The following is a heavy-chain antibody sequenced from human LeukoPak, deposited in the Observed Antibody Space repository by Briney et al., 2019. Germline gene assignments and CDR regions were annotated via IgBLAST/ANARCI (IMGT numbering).Heavy chain of an antibody. D-gene: IGHD3-16*02. CDR2: ISYAGSIK. J-gene: IGHJ4*02. Sequence: PGGSLRLSCAASGFTLSSYPMHWVRQAPGKGLEWVAVISYAGSIKYYADSVKGRFTISRDNSKNTLYLQMNSLRAEDTAVYYCAIGDGLGELSSSFEYWGQGTLVTVSS. CDR1: GFTLSSYP. V-gene: IGHV3-30*04. CDR3: AIGDGLGELSSSFEY.